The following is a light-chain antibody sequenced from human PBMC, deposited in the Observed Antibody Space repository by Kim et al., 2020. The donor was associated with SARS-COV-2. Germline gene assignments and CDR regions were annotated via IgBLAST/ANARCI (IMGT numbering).Light chain of an antibody. Sequence: SYELTQPLSVSVAPGQTARITCGGNNIGSKNVYWYQQKPGQAPVLVIYRDNKRPSEIPERFSGSNSGNTATLTISRVQAGDEADYYCQVWDSSTAVFGGG. J-gene: IGLJ3*02. CDR3: QVWDSSTAV. CDR2: RDN. V-gene: IGLV3-9*01. CDR1: NIGSKN.